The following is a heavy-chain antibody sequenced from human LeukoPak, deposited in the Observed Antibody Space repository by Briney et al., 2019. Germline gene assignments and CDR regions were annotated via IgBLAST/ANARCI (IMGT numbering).Heavy chain of an antibody. CDR3: ARSHCSGGSCFSSWFDP. CDR2: IYTSGST. J-gene: IGHJ5*02. D-gene: IGHD2-15*01. CDR1: GGSISSYY. Sequence: SETLSLTCTVSGGSISSYYWSWIRQSAGKGLEWIGRIYTSGSTNYNPSLKSRVTMSVDTSKNQFSLKLSSVTAADTAVYYCARSHCSGGSCFSSWFDPWGQGTLVTVSS. V-gene: IGHV4-4*07.